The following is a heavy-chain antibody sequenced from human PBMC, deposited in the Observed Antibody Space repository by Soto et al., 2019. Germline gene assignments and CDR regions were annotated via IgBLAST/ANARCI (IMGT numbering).Heavy chain of an antibody. CDR3: ARGIGYCSSINCYSSRRLRFDS. Sequence: SETLSLTCAVYGGSFSGYYWTWIRQSPEKGLEWIGEVNHSGTTYYNPSLKTRVTISVHTPKNQLSLKMSSVTAADTAVYYCARGIGYCSSINCYSSRRLRFDSWGQGTLVTVSS. CDR1: GGSFSGYY. CDR2: VNHSGTT. V-gene: IGHV4-34*01. J-gene: IGHJ4*02. D-gene: IGHD2-2*01.